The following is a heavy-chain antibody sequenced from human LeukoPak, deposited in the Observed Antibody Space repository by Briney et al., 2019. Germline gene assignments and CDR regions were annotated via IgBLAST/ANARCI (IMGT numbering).Heavy chain of an antibody. J-gene: IGHJ4*02. CDR3: AKEGSWGVFDH. CDR2: ISGSGGST. CDR1: GFTFSSYA. D-gene: IGHD3-10*01. V-gene: IGHV3-23*01. Sequence: GGSLRLSCAASGFTFSSYAMSWLRQAPGKGLEWVSAISGSGGSTYYADSVKGRFTISRDKHHTTLDLQMNSLRAEDTALYYCAKEGSWGVFDHWRQGPLVTVSS.